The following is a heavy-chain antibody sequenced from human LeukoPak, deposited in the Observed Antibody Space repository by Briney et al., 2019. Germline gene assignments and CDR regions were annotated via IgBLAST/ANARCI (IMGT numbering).Heavy chain of an antibody. V-gene: IGHV3-30*02. CDR1: GFSFSSYG. CDR2: IRSDGSNK. CDR3: ARILDSAWGELGY. J-gene: IGHJ4*02. D-gene: IGHD6-19*01. Sequence: GGSLRLSCAGSGFSFSSYGMHWVRQAPGKGLEWMAFIRSDGSNKYYADSVNGRFTISRDNSKNTLYRQMNSLRAEDTAVYYCARILDSAWGELGYWGQGTLVTVSS.